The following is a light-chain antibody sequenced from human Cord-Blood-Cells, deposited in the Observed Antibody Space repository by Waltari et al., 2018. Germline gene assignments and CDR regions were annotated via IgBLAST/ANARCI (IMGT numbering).Light chain of an antibody. CDR1: QSISSY. V-gene: IGKV1-39*01. J-gene: IGKJ2*01. CDR2: AAS. Sequence: DLPMSQAPSSLSAFVGDRVTLTCRATQSISSYLNWYQQKPGKSPKLLIYAASSFQNGVPSRFSGSGSGTDFTLTIISLQPEDFATYYCQQSYSTPYAFGQGTKLEIK. CDR3: QQSYSTPYA.